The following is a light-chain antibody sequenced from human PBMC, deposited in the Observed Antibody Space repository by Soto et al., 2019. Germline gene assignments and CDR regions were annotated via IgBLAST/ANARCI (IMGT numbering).Light chain of an antibody. V-gene: IGLV1-40*01. CDR2: VND. CDR3: QSRDNDLATDV. CDR1: SSNIGAGFD. Sequence: QSVLTQPPSVSGAPGQSVTISCTGSSSNIGAGFDVHWYQQLPGAAPNLLIYVNDKRPSGVPDRFSASKSGSSGSLAITGIQAEDEADYYCQSRDNDLATDVFGTGTKLTVL. J-gene: IGLJ1*01.